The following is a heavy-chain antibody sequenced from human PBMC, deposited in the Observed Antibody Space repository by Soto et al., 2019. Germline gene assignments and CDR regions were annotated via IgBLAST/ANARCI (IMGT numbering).Heavy chain of an antibody. J-gene: IGHJ4*02. Sequence: QVQLVQSGAEVKKLGASVRVSCKASSYTFIRDGISWVRQAPGQGLEWMGWISTYNGNTNYAQKLQGRVTMTTDISTRTAYMGLRSLRSDDTAVYYCSTPAFEYWGQGTLVTVSS. V-gene: IGHV1-18*01. D-gene: IGHD2-15*01. CDR2: ISTYNGNT. CDR1: SYTFIRDG. CDR3: STPAFEY.